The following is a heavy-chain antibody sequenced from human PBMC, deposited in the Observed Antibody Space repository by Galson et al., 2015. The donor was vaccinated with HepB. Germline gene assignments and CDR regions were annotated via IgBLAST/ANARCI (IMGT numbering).Heavy chain of an antibody. CDR1: GFSLSTSGMC. Sequence: PALVKPTQTLTLTCTFSGFSLSTSGMCVSWIRQPPGKALEWLALIDWDDDKYYSTSLKTRLTISKDTSKNQVVLTMTNMDPVETATYYCARIRTGKAAAGPVRVFDYWGQGTLVTVSS. CDR2: IDWDDDK. CDR3: ARIRTGKAAAGPVRVFDY. D-gene: IGHD6-13*01. J-gene: IGHJ4*02. V-gene: IGHV2-70*01.